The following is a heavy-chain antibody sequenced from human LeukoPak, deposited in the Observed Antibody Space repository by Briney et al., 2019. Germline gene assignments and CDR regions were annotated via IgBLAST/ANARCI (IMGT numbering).Heavy chain of an antibody. V-gene: IGHV4-59*01. CDR2: IYYSGST. J-gene: IGHJ6*03. CDR1: GGSISSYY. D-gene: IGHD2-2*01. CDR3: ARTPVGYCSSTSCRYYYYYMDV. Sequence: PSETLSLTCTVSGGSISSYYWSWIRQTPGKGLEWIGYIYYSGSTNYNPSLKSRVTISVDTSKNQFSLKLSSVTAADTAVYYCARTPVGYCSSTSCRYYYYYMDVWGKGTTVTVSS.